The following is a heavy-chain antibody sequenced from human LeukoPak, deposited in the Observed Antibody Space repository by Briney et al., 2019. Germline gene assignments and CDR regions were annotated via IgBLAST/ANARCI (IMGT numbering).Heavy chain of an antibody. D-gene: IGHD3-10*01. CDR3: ARDGPYYYGSGRDTANGMDV. V-gene: IGHV3-48*01. CDR1: GFTFSSYS. Sequence: GGSLRLSCAASGFTFSSYSMNWVRQAPGKGLEWVSYISSSSSTIYYADSVKGRFTISRDNAKNSLYLQMNSLRAEDTAVYYRARDGPYYYGSGRDTANGMDVWGQGTTVTVSS. J-gene: IGHJ6*02. CDR2: ISSSSSTI.